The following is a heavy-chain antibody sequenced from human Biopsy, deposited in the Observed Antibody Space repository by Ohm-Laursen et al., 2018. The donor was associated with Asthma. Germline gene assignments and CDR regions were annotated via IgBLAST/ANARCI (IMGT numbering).Heavy chain of an antibody. D-gene: IGHD6-13*01. CDR2: IYYSGTT. J-gene: IGHJ6*02. V-gene: IGHV4-39*01. CDR3: VRGSSSWHHGPFHYYYGLDV. CDR1: SGSGGYMRSGNYY. Sequence: SDTLSLTCSLSSGSGGYMRSGNYYWGWIRQPPGKGLEWIGSIYYSGTTYYNPSLGSRVTVSADTSKNQFSLKLTSATAADTAVYYCVRGSSSWHHGPFHYYYGLDVWGQGTTATVSS.